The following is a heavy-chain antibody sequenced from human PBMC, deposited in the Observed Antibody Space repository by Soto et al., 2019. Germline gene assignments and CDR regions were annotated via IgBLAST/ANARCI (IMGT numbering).Heavy chain of an antibody. V-gene: IGHV4-59*01. CDR2: VYHTGRT. J-gene: IGHJ4*02. CDR1: TDSMRTYS. CDR3: ARDDTTGLLEF. Sequence: QVQLQESGPGLVRPAETLSLICSVSTDSMRTYSWTWIRQSPGKGLEWIGYVYHTGRTEYNPSLESRVTISIDMSKKQCSLQLTAVTAADTAVYFCARDDTTGLLEFWGQGTLVTVSS.